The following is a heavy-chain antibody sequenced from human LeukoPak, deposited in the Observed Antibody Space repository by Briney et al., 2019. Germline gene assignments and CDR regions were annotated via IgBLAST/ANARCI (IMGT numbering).Heavy chain of an antibody. D-gene: IGHD3-10*01. CDR1: GFTFSSYA. V-gene: IGHV3-30-3*01. CDR3: AREHLGSLDAFDI. Sequence: GGSLRLSCAASGFTFSSYAMHWVRQAPGKGLEWVAVISYDGSNKYYADSVKGRFTISRDNSKNTLYLQMNSLRAEDTAVYYCAREHLGSLDAFDIWGQGTMVTVSS. CDR2: ISYDGSNK. J-gene: IGHJ3*02.